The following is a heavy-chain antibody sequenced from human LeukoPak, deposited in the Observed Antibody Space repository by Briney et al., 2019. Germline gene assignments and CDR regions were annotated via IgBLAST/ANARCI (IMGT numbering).Heavy chain of an antibody. CDR2: ISSSGNT. CDR3: VKGRISEDGLDF. V-gene: IGHV3-23*01. D-gene: IGHD6-13*01. CDR1: GFTFSRSA. Sequence: GGSLRLSCAASGFTFSRSAMTWVGQTPGKGLDWVSSISSSGNTYYADSVKGRFTISRDSSKNMLYLQMNSLRAEDTAVYYCVKGRISEDGLDFWGQGTLVTVSS. J-gene: IGHJ4*02.